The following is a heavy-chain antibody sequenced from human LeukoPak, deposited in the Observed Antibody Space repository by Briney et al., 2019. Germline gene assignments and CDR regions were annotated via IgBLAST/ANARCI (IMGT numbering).Heavy chain of an antibody. CDR2: INHSGST. V-gene: IGHV4-34*01. CDR3: ARAYYYDSSPFDP. CDR1: GGSFSGYY. Sequence: SETLSLTCAVYGGSFSGYYWSWIRQPRGKGLEWIGEINHSGSTNYNPSLKSRVTISVDTSKNQFSLKLSSVTAADTAVYYCARAYYYDSSPFDPWGQGTLVTVSS. J-gene: IGHJ5*02. D-gene: IGHD3-22*01.